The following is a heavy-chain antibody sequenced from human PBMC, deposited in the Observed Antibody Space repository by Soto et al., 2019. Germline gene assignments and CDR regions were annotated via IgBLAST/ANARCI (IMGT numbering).Heavy chain of an antibody. CDR2: IYYSGST. D-gene: IGHD5-18*01. CDR3: AREMMVTGNEYFQH. Sequence: SETLSLTCTVSGGSISSGGYYWSWIRQHPGKGLEWIGYIYYSGSTYYNPSLKSRVTISVDTSKNQFSLKLSSVTAADTAVYYCAREMMVTGNEYFQHWGQGTLVTVSS. J-gene: IGHJ1*01. CDR1: GGSISSGGYY. V-gene: IGHV4-31*03.